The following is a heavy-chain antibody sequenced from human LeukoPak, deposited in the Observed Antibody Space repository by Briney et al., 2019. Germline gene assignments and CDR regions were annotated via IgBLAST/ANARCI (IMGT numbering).Heavy chain of an antibody. J-gene: IGHJ5*02. V-gene: IGHV3-7*01. CDR3: AKDDCSSTSCYNNGFDP. CDR1: GFTFSSYW. Sequence: GGSLRLSCAASGFTFSSYWMSWVCQAPGKGLEWVANIKQDGSEKYYVDSVKGRFTISRDNAKNSLYLQMNSLRAEDTAVYYCAKDDCSSTSCYNNGFDPWGQETLVTVSS. D-gene: IGHD2-2*02. CDR2: IKQDGSEK.